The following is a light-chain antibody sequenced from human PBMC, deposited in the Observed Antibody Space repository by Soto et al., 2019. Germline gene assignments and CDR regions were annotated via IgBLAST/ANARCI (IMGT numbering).Light chain of an antibody. CDR1: QSVRGY. CDR3: LQDYNYPRT. CDR2: DAS. Sequence: DIVLTQSPATLSLSPGERATLSCRASQSVRGYLAWYQHKPGQAPRLLIYDASNRATGISARFSGSGSGTDFTLTISSLEPEDFATYYCLQDYNYPRTFGQGTKVEIK. J-gene: IGKJ1*01. V-gene: IGKV3-11*01.